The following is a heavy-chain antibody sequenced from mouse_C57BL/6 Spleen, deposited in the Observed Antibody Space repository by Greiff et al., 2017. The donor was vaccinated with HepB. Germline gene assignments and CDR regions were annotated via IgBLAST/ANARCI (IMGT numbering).Heavy chain of an antibody. Sequence: VQLQQSGADLAKPGASVKLSCKASGYTFTSYWMHWVNQRPGQGLEWIGYINPSSGYTTYNQKFKDKATLTADKSSSTAYMQLSSLTYEDSAVYYCARGTAQATGLYAMDYWGQGTSVTVSS. V-gene: IGHV1-7*01. CDR2: INPSSGYT. CDR3: ARGTAQATGLYAMDY. CDR1: GYTFTSYW. J-gene: IGHJ4*01. D-gene: IGHD3-2*02.